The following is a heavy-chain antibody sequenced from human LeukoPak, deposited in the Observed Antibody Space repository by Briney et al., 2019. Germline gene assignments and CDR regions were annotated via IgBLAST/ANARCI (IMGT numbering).Heavy chain of an antibody. Sequence: GASVKVSCKASGYTFTSYYMHWVRQAPGQGLEWMGIINPSGGSTSYAQKFQGRVTMTRNTSISTAYMELSSLRSEDTAVYYCARVASGTRGQTRGLDYWGQGTLVTVSS. D-gene: IGHD1-1*01. V-gene: IGHV1-46*01. CDR1: GYTFTSYY. CDR3: ARVASGTRGQTRGLDY. CDR2: INPSGGST. J-gene: IGHJ4*02.